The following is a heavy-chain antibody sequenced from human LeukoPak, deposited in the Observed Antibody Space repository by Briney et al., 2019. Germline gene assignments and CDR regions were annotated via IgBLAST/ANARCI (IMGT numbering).Heavy chain of an antibody. J-gene: IGHJ4*02. V-gene: IGHV4-4*07. CDR1: GVSTSSYY. Sequence: PSETLSLTCTFSGVSTSSYYWVWIRQPAGKGLEWIGRIYTSGIIYYKPSLKSRLTTSIDTSKNQFSLKLSSVTAADTAVYYCARGSDSWHYLDHWGQGTLVTVSS. CDR2: IYTSGII. D-gene: IGHD2-15*01. CDR3: ARGSDSWHYLDH.